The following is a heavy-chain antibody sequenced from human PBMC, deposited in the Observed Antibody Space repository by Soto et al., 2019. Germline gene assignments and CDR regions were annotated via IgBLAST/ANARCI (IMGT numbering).Heavy chain of an antibody. J-gene: IGHJ6*02. Sequence: GGSLRLSCAASGFTFSSDGMHWVRQAPGKGLEWVAVISYDGSNKNYADSVKGRFTIYRDNSKNTLYLQMNSLIAADTAVYSCAKDLYRGGYYYYGMDVWGQGTTVTVSS. CDR2: ISYDGSNK. CDR3: AKDLYRGGYYYYGMDV. V-gene: IGHV3-30*18. D-gene: IGHD1-26*01. CDR1: GFTFSSDG.